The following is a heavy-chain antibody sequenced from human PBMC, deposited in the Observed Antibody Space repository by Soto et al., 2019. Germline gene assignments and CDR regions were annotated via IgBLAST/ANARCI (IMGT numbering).Heavy chain of an antibody. V-gene: IGHV3-30*03. CDR2: ISYDAKNM. J-gene: IGHJ6*02. CDR3: ARESDNSSGLTYYGMDV. CDR1: GFTFSGYG. D-gene: IGHD6-25*01. Sequence: LRLSCVVSGFTFSGYGFHWVRQAPGKALEWVTFISYDAKNMYDSESVRGRFIISRDNFKNTLYLHMNNLRGEDTAIYYCARESDNSSGLTYYGMDVCGLGPTVTVSS.